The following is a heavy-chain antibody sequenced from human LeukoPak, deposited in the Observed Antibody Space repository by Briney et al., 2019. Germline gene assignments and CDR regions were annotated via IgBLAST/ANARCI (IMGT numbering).Heavy chain of an antibody. D-gene: IGHD3-22*01. Sequence: QPGGSLRLSCVVSGFRFRSHAMSWVRQAPGKGLEWVSSIVGSGDSTYYADSVKGRFTISRDNSKNTLHLQMNSLTAEDTALYFCAKYYYESCRQGMDVWGQGTTVTVSS. CDR1: GFRFRSHA. CDR3: AKYYYESCRQGMDV. J-gene: IGHJ6*02. V-gene: IGHV3-23*01. CDR2: IVGSGDST.